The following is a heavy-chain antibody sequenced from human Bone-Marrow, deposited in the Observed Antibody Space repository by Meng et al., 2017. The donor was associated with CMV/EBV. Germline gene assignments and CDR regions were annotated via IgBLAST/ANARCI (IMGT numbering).Heavy chain of an antibody. CDR2: IKSKTDGGTT. CDR1: GFTFSNAW. J-gene: IGHJ4*02. Sequence: GESLKISCAASGFTFSNAWMSWVRQAPGKGLEWVGRIKSKTDGGTTDYAAPVKGRFTISRDNSKNTVYLQMNSLRVEDTAVYYCARDEEGSGWLYDYWGQGTLVTVSS. D-gene: IGHD6-19*01. V-gene: IGHV3-15*01. CDR3: ARDEEGSGWLYDY.